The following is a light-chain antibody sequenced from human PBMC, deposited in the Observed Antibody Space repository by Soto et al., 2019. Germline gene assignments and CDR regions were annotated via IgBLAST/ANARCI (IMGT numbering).Light chain of an antibody. J-gene: IGKJ1*01. CDR3: QQSYSTPPWT. CDR2: AAS. CDR1: QSVSIY. V-gene: IGKV1-39*01. Sequence: DVQMTQSPSSLSASVGDRVTITCRASQSVSIYLNWYQQKPGKAPNLLISAASSLQNGVPSRFRGSGSGTDFTITISGLQPEDFATYYCQQSYSTPPWTFGQGTKVDIK.